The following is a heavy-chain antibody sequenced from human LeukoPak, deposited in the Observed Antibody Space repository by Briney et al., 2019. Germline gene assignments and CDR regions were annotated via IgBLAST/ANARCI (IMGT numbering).Heavy chain of an antibody. V-gene: IGHV3-53*01. J-gene: IGHJ4*02. CDR2: IYHDERT. CDR3: ARARRVGYSNWDY. CDR1: GFTFSSYE. D-gene: IGHD5-24*01. Sequence: PGGSLRLSCAASGFTFSSYEMNWVRQTPGKGLEWVSVIYHDERTDYADSVRGRFTISRDNSKNTLYLQMNSLRVDDTAVYYCARARRVGYSNWDYWGQGTLVTVSS.